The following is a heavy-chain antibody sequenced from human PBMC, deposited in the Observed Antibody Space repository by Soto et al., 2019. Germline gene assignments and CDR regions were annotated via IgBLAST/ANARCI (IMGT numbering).Heavy chain of an antibody. J-gene: IGHJ6*02. CDR3: ARDRSYDFWSGYYFRAYYYGMDV. CDR2: IWYDGSNK. D-gene: IGHD3-3*01. Sequence: QVQLVESGGGVVQPGRSLRLSCAASGFTFSSYGMHWVRQAPGKGLEWVAVIWYDGSNKYYADSVKGRFTISRDNSKNTLYLQMNSLRAEDTAVYYCARDRSYDFWSGYYFRAYYYGMDVWGQGTTVTVSS. CDR1: GFTFSSYG. V-gene: IGHV3-33*01.